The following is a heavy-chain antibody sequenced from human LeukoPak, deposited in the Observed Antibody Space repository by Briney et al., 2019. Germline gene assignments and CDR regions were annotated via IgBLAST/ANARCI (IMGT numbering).Heavy chain of an antibody. V-gene: IGHV4-39*07. CDR1: GGSISSSSYY. Sequence: KPSETLSLTCTVSGGSISSSSYYWGWIRQPPGKGLEWIGTIYYSGSTYYNPSLKSRVTISVDTSKNQFSLKLSSVTAADTAVYYCARIIPSLSSWYLYYYYYMDVWGKGTTVTISS. CDR2: IYYSGST. CDR3: ARIIPSLSSWYLYYYYYMDV. D-gene: IGHD6-13*01. J-gene: IGHJ6*03.